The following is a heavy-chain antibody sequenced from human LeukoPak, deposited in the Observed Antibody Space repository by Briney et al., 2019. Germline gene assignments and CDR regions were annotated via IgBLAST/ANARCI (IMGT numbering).Heavy chain of an antibody. D-gene: IGHD3-16*01. CDR2: IWYDGSTK. CDR1: GFTFSSHG. CDR3: ARWGPDKRFDY. Sequence: GGSLRLSCAASGFTFSSHGMHLVRQAPGKGLEWVAVIWYDGSTKYYADSVRGRFTISRDNSKNTLFLQMNSLRAEDTAVYYCARWGPDKRFDYWGQGALVTVSS. V-gene: IGHV3-33*01. J-gene: IGHJ4*02.